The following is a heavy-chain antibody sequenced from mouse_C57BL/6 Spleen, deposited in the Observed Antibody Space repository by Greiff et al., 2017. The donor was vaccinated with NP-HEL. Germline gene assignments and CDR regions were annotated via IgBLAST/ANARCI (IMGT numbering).Heavy chain of an antibody. D-gene: IGHD2-4*01. J-gene: IGHJ4*01. Sequence: EVMLVESGGGLVKPGGSLKLSCAASGFTYSDYGMHWVRQAPEKGLEWVAYISSGSSTIYYADTVKGRFTISRDNAKNTLFLQMTSLRSEDTAMYYCARMRLRRNYAMDYWGQGTSVTVSS. V-gene: IGHV5-17*01. CDR3: ARMRLRRNYAMDY. CDR1: GFTYSDYG. CDR2: ISSGSSTI.